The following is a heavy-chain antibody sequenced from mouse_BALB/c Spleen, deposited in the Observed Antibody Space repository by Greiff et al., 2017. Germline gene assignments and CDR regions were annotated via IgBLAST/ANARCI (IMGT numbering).Heavy chain of an antibody. CDR1: GFAFSSYD. J-gene: IGHJ3*01. CDR3: AREELGENWFAY. V-gene: IGHV5-12-1*01. CDR2: ISSGGGST. Sequence: EVKVVESGGGLVKPGGSLKLSCAASGFAFSSYDMSWVRQTPEKRLEWVAYISSGGGSTYYPDTVKGRFTISRDNAKNTLYLQMSSLKSEDTAMYYCAREELGENWFAYWGQGTLVTVSA. D-gene: IGHD4-1*01.